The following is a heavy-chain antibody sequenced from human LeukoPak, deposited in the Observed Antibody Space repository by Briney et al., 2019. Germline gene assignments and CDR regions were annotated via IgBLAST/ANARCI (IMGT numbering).Heavy chain of an antibody. Sequence: GGSLRLSSAASGFTFDDYAMHWVRQAPGKGLEWVSGISWNSGSIGYADSVKGRFTISRDNAKNSLYLQMNSLRPEDTALYYCAKDIRGNPWYYGMDVWGQGTTVTVSS. V-gene: IGHV3-9*01. CDR3: AKDIRGNPWYYGMDV. CDR1: GFTFDDYA. CDR2: ISWNSGSI. J-gene: IGHJ6*02. D-gene: IGHD4-4*01.